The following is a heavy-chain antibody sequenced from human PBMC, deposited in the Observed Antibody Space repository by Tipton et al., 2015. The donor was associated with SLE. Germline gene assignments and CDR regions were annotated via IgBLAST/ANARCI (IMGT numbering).Heavy chain of an antibody. D-gene: IGHD2-15*01. CDR3: ARTPLGGNDY. Sequence: QSGAEVKKAGASVKVSCKASGYSFTTYGISWVRQAPGQGLEWMRWINVNTGNTKYSQKFQGRVTVTTDTSARTAYMELRSLRSDDTAMYYCARTPLGGNDYWGQGTLVIVSS. CDR1: GYSFTTYG. V-gene: IGHV1-18*01. J-gene: IGHJ4*02. CDR2: INVNTGNT.